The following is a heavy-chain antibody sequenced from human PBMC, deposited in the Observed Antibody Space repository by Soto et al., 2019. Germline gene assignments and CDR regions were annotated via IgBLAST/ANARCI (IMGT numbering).Heavy chain of an antibody. CDR3: AKDKYGGATYLDF. CDR2: ISFDGNDK. D-gene: IGHD1-26*01. V-gene: IGHV3-30*18. J-gene: IGHJ4*02. Sequence: QVQLVESGGGVVQPGRSLRLSCSTSGFTFSNYGMHWVRQAPGKGLEWVAVISFDGNDKYYADSVKGRFTISRDNSKHTLYLHMTRLRAEDTAMYSCAKDKYGGATYLDFWGQGTLVTVSS. CDR1: GFTFSNYG.